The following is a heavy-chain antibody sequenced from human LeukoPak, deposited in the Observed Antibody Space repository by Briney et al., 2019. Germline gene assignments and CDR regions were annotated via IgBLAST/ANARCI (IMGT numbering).Heavy chain of an antibody. CDR3: ARSLYGSSPNPYYFDY. J-gene: IGHJ4*02. CDR1: GASISSYF. Sequence: PSETLSLTCTVSGASISSYFWSWIRQPPGRGLEWIGYISYSGTTNFSPSLKSRVTISVDTSKNHFSLKLNSVIAADTAMYYCARSLYGSSPNPYYFDYWGQGTLVTVSS. D-gene: IGHD6-6*01. CDR2: ISYSGTT. V-gene: IGHV4-59*12.